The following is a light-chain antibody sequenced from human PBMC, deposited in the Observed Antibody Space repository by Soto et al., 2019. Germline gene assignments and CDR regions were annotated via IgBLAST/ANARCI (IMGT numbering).Light chain of an antibody. CDR1: QSVSSNY. V-gene: IGKV3-20*01. Sequence: EIVLTQSPATLSLSPVERATLSCRASQSVSSNYLAWYQQKPGQAPRLLIYGASSRATDIPDRFSGSGSGTDFTLTISRLEPEDFAVYYCQQYYGSPGITFGQGTRLEIK. CDR2: GAS. CDR3: QQYYGSPGIT. J-gene: IGKJ5*01.